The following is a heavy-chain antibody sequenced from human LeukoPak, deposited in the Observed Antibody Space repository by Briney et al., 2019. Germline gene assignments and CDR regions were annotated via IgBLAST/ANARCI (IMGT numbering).Heavy chain of an antibody. CDR1: GYTFTSYG. J-gene: IGHJ4*02. D-gene: IGHD2-15*01. V-gene: IGHV1-18*01. CDR2: ISAYNGNT. Sequence: ASVKVSCKASGYTFTSYGISWVRQAPGQGLEWMGWISAYNGNTNYAQKLQGRVTMTTDTSTSTAYMELRSLRSDDTAVYYCARAPARGYCSGGSCYSASRLPDNYWGQGTLVTVSS. CDR3: ARAPARGYCSGGSCYSASRLPDNY.